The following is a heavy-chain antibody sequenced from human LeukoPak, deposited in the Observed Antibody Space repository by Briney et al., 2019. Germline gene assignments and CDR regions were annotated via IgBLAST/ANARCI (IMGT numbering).Heavy chain of an antibody. J-gene: IGHJ4*02. CDR1: GYTFTSYY. Sequence: ASVTASCKASGYTFTSYYMHWVRQAPGQGLEWMGIINPSGGSTSYAQKFQGRVTMTRDTSTSTVYMELSSLRSEDTAVYYCARCGRRDYAIDYWGQGTLVTVSS. V-gene: IGHV1-46*01. CDR3: ARCGRRDYAIDY. CDR2: INPSGGST. D-gene: IGHD4-17*01.